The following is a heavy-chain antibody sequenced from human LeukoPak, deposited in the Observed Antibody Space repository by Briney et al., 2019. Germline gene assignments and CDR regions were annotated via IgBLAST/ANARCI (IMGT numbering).Heavy chain of an antibody. D-gene: IGHD2-2*02. CDR1: GGSISSSSYY. CDR2: IYYSGST. V-gene: IGHV4-39*07. Sequence: SETLSLTCTVSGGSISSSSYYWGWIRQPPGKGLEWIGSIYYSGSTYYNPSLKSRVTISVDTSKNQFSLKLSSVTAADTAVYYCARDRVRRGGCSSTSCYTDWFDPWGQGTLVTVSS. CDR3: ARDRVRRGGCSSTSCYTDWFDP. J-gene: IGHJ5*02.